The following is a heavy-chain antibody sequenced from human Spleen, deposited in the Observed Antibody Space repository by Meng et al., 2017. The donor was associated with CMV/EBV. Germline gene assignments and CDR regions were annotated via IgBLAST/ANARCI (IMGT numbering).Heavy chain of an antibody. J-gene: IGHJ6*02. CDR3: ARDRSGSYLGHYGMDV. Sequence: SVKVSCKASGGTFSSYAISWVRQAPGQGLEWMGGIIPILGIANYAQKFQGRVTITADKSTSTAYMELSSLRSEDTAVYYCARDRSGSYLGHYGMDVWGQGTTVPSP. D-gene: IGHD1-26*01. V-gene: IGHV1-69*10. CDR2: IIPILGIA. CDR1: GGTFSSYA.